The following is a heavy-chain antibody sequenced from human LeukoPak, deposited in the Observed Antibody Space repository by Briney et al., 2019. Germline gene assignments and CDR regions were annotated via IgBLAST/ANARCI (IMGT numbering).Heavy chain of an antibody. J-gene: IGHJ4*02. Sequence: PGRSLRLSCAASGFTFSSYGMHWVRQAPGKGVEGVAGIWYDGSNKYYADSVKGRFTISRDNSKNTLYLQMNSLRAEDTAVYYCARGGGDCSSTSCFLTPIDYWGQGTLVTVPS. CDR1: GFTFSSYG. D-gene: IGHD2-2*01. V-gene: IGHV3-33*01. CDR2: IWYDGSNK. CDR3: ARGGGDCSSTSCFLTPIDY.